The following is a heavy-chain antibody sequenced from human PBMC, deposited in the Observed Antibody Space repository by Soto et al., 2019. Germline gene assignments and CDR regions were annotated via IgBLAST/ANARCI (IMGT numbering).Heavy chain of an antibody. V-gene: IGHV3-15*07. CDR3: TTLHLYYYDSSGYYLGDAFDI. Sequence: PGGSLRLSCAASGFTFSNAWMNWVRQAPGKGLEWVGRIKSKTDGGTTDYAAPVKGRFTISRDDSKNTLYLQMNSLKTEDTAVYYCTTLHLYYYDSSGYYLGDAFDIWGQGTMVTVSS. D-gene: IGHD3-22*01. CDR2: IKSKTDGGTT. J-gene: IGHJ3*02. CDR1: GFTFSNAW.